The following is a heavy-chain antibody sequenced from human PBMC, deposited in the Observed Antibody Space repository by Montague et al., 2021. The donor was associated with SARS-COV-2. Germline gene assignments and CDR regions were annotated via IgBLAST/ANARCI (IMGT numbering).Heavy chain of an antibody. CDR2: TYYRSKWHN. CDR3: ARGSQVGSWPPTDSGMDV. CDR1: GDSVSSNSAA. Sequence: CAISGDSVSSNSAAWKWIRQSPSRGLEWLGRTYYRSKWHNDYAESVKSRITINPDTSKNQISLQLNFVTPEDTAVYYCARGSQVGSWPPTDSGMDVWGQGTKVTVSS. V-gene: IGHV6-1*01. J-gene: IGHJ6*02. D-gene: IGHD6-13*01.